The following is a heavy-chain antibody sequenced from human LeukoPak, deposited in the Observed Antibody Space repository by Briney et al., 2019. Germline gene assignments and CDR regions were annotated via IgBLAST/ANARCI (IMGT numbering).Heavy chain of an antibody. V-gene: IGHV1-46*01. Sequence: GASVKVSCKASGYTFTSYYMHWVRQAPGQGLEWMGIINPSGGSTSYAQKFQGRVTMTKDMSTSTVYMELSSLRSEDTAVYYCERDRLPAADDWFDPWGQGTLVTVSS. CDR1: GYTFTSYY. J-gene: IGHJ5*02. CDR2: INPSGGST. CDR3: ERDRLPAADDWFDP. D-gene: IGHD2-2*01.